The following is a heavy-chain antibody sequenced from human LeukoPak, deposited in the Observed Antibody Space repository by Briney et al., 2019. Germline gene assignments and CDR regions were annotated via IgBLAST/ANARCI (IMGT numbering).Heavy chain of an antibody. J-gene: IGHJ4*02. Sequence: GASVKVSCKASGYTFTSHGIIWVRQAPGQGLEWMGWISAYSGNTNYAQKLQGRVTMTTDTSTSTAYMELRSLRSDDTAVYFCARVGSGSYYLAFDYWGQGTLVTVSS. CDR1: GYTFTSHG. CDR2: ISAYSGNT. V-gene: IGHV1-18*01. D-gene: IGHD1-26*01. CDR3: ARVGSGSYYLAFDY.